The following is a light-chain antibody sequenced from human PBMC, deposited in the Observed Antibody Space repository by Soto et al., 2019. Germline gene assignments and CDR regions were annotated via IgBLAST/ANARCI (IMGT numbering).Light chain of an antibody. Sequence: DLKRAESASSVYRAVRGSIDVTCRASQTISSYLNWYQQKPGKAPKLLIYAASSLQSGVPSRFSGSGSGTDFTLTISRLQPEDFATYYCRQSYSTPTCAQGTRLEIK. J-gene: IGKJ5*01. CDR2: AAS. CDR1: QTISSY. V-gene: IGKV1-39*01. CDR3: RQSYSTPT.